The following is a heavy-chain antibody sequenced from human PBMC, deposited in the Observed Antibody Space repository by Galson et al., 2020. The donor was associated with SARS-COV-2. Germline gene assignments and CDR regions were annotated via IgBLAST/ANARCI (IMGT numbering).Heavy chain of an antibody. J-gene: IGHJ6*02. CDR2: ISSSSSYK. Sequence: GESLKISCVASGFIFSDSYMGWVRQAPGKGLEWVSSISSSSSYKYYADFGKGRLTVSRDNAKRSLFLQLNSLRVEDTAVYYCARDMHCPGGVCRFYGVGVWGQGTTVTVSS. D-gene: IGHD2-8*02. CDR1: GFIFSDSY. V-gene: IGHV3-21*01. CDR3: ARDMHCPGGVCRFYGVGV.